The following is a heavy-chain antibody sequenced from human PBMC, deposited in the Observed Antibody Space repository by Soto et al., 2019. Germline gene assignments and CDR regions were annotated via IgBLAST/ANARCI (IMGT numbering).Heavy chain of an antibody. Sequence: SETLSQTFTLSGRAIRNSSYYRSWTLQPPGKGLEWIGSIYYSGSTYYNPSLKSRVTISVDTSKNQFSLKLSSVTAADTAVYYCARLGYCISTSCLYYYYGMDVWGQGTTVT. CDR1: GRAIRNSSYY. D-gene: IGHD2-2*01. J-gene: IGHJ6*02. CDR2: IYYSGST. CDR3: ARLGYCISTSCLYYYYGMDV. V-gene: IGHV4-39*01.